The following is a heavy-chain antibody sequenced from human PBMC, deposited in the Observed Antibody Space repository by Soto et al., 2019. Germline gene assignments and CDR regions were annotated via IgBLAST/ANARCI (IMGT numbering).Heavy chain of an antibody. Sequence: EVQLVESGGGLVQPGGSLRLSCAASGFTVSSNYMSWVRQAPGKGLEWVSVIYSGGSTYYADSVKGRFTISRHNSKNTLYLQMNSLRAEDTDVYYCARDYCTNGVCYFDYWGQGTLVTVSS. CDR1: GFTVSSNY. CDR2: IYSGGST. J-gene: IGHJ4*02. D-gene: IGHD2-8*01. CDR3: ARDYCTNGVCYFDY. V-gene: IGHV3-53*04.